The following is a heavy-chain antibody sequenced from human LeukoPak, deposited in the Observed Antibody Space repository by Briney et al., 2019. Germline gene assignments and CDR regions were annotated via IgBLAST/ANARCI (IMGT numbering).Heavy chain of an antibody. Sequence: SETLSLTCTDSGGSISSYYWSWIRQPAGKGLEWIGRIYTSGSTNYNPSLKSRVTMSVDTSKNQFSLKLSSVTAADTAVYYCARGSTDYDSSGYYYVDIWGQGTMVTVSS. CDR3: ARGSTDYDSSGYYYVDI. J-gene: IGHJ3*02. D-gene: IGHD3-22*01. CDR1: GGSISSYY. V-gene: IGHV4-4*07. CDR2: IYTSGST.